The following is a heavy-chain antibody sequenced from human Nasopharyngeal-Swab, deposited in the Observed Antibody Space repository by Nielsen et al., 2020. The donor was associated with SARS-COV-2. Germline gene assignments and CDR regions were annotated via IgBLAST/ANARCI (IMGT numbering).Heavy chain of an antibody. CDR1: GFTFSSYG. CDR2: IWYDGSNK. CDR3: ARDPQMATIGGIDY. Sequence: GESLKISCAASGFTFSSYGMHWVRQAPGQGLEWVAVIWYDGSNKYYADSVKGRFTISRDNSKNTLYLQMNSLRAEDTAVYYCARDPQMATIGGIDYWGQGTLVTVSS. D-gene: IGHD5-24*01. V-gene: IGHV3-33*01. J-gene: IGHJ4*02.